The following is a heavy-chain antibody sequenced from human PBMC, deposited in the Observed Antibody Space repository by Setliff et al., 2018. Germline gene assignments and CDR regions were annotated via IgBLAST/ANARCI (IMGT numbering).Heavy chain of an antibody. J-gene: IGHJ6*02. CDR3: ARDITMIVVVITTFGGMDV. V-gene: IGHV1-8*02. Sequence: ASVKVSCKASGYTFTSYDINWVRQATGQGLEWMGWMNPNSGSTSYAQKFQGRVTMTRDTSTSTVYMELSSLRSEDTAVYYCARDITMIVVVITTFGGMDVWGQGTTVTVSS. CDR1: GYTFTSYD. D-gene: IGHD3-22*01. CDR2: MNPNSGST.